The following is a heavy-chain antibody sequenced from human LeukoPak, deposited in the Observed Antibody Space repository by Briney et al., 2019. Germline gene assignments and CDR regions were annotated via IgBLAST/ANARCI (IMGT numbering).Heavy chain of an antibody. V-gene: IGHV3-30-3*01. CDR2: ISYDGSNK. CDR3: ARDSKNGDDSFY. D-gene: IGHD4-17*01. J-gene: IGHJ4*02. CDR1: GFTFSSYA. Sequence: GRSLRLSCAASGFTFSSYAMHWVRQAPGKGLEWVAVISYDGSNKYYADSVKGRFTISRDNSKNTLYLQMNSLTAEDTAVYYCARDSKNGDDSFYWGQGTLVTVSS.